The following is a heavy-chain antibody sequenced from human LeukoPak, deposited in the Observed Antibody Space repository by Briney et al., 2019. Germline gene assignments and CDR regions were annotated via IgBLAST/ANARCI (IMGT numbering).Heavy chain of an antibody. Sequence: PGGSRRLSCAGSGFTFDDYAMHWVRQAPGKGLEWVSGISWNSGSIGYADSVKGRFTISRDNAKNSLYLQMNSLRAEDTALYYCAKAIGYYYDSSGRTDYWGQRTLVTVS. CDR1: GFTFDDYA. J-gene: IGHJ4*02. D-gene: IGHD3-22*01. CDR2: ISWNSGSI. CDR3: AKAIGYYYDSSGRTDY. V-gene: IGHV3-9*01.